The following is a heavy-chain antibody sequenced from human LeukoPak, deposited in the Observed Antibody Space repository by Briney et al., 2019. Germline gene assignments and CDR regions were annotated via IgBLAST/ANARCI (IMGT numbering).Heavy chain of an antibody. V-gene: IGHV1-2*02. CDR2: INPNSGGT. CDR1: GYTFTGYY. Sequence: ASVKVSCKASGYTFTGYYMHWVRQAPGQGLEWMGWINPNSGGTNYAQKFQSRVTMTRDTSISTAYMELSRLRSDDTAVYYCARAEQNSSGWLAKWGQGTLVTVSS. D-gene: IGHD6-19*01. J-gene: IGHJ4*02. CDR3: ARAEQNSSGWLAK.